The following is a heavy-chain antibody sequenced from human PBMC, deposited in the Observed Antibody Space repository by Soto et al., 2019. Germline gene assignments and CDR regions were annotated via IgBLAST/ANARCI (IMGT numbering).Heavy chain of an antibody. CDR3: ARAEVLLWFGELARFDP. J-gene: IGHJ5*02. V-gene: IGHV4-31*03. Sequence: PSETLSLTCTVSGGSISSGGYYWSWIRQHPGKGLEWIGYIYYSGSTYYNPSLKSRVTISVDTSKNQFSLKLSSVTAADTAVYYCARAEVLLWFGELARFDPWGQGTLVTVS. D-gene: IGHD3-10*01. CDR1: GGSISSGGYY. CDR2: IYYSGST.